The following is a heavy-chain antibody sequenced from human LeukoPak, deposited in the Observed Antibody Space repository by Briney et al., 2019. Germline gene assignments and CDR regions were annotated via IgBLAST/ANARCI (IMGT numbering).Heavy chain of an antibody. CDR2: ISAYNGNT. V-gene: IGHV1-18*01. D-gene: IGHD2/OR15-2a*01. CDR3: ARVSWLHFFDY. Sequence: ASVKVSCKASGYTFTSYGISWVRQAPGQGLEWMGWISAYNGNTNYAQKLQGRVTMTTDTSTSKAYMELRNLRADDTAVYYCARVSWLHFFDYWGQRTLVTVSS. J-gene: IGHJ4*02. CDR1: GYTFTSYG.